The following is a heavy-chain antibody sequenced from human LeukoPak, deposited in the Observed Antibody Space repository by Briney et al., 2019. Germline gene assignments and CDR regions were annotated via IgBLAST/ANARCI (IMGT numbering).Heavy chain of an antibody. CDR1: GFTFSNYW. V-gene: IGHV3-7*01. D-gene: IGHD2/OR15-2a*01. CDR3: ATYFHSNVNPHVRFDC. CDR2: IKQDGTEE. Sequence: PGGSLRLSCAASGFTFSNYWVTWVRQAPEKGLEWVASIKQDGTEEYYVDSVKGRFTISRDNAKNSLYLQMNSLRAEDTAVYYCATYFHSNVNPHVRFDCWGQGTLVSVSS. J-gene: IGHJ4*02.